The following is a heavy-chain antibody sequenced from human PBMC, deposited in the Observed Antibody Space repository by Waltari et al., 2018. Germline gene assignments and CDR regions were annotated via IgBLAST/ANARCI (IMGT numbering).Heavy chain of an antibody. J-gene: IGHJ6*02. Sequence: EVQLVESGGGLVQPGGSLRLSCAASGFTFSSYWMHWVRQATGQGLVWVSRINSDGSSTSYADSVKGRFTISRDNAKNTLYLQMNSLRAEDTAVYYCARDGFQWELRGVGYGMDVWGQGTTVTVSS. D-gene: IGHD1-26*01. V-gene: IGHV3-74*01. CDR2: INSDGSST. CDR3: ARDGFQWELRGVGYGMDV. CDR1: GFTFSSYW.